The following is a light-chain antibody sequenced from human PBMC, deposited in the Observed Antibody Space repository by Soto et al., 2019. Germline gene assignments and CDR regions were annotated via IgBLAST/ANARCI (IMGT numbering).Light chain of an antibody. V-gene: IGKV3-20*01. CDR2: GAS. CDR3: QQYNKSPLT. J-gene: IGKJ4*01. Sequence: EIVLTQSPGTLSLSPGERATLSCRASPSVSGSNLAWYQQKPGQAPRLVIYGASSRATGIPDRFSGSGSGTEFTLTISSLQSEDFAVYYCQQYNKSPLTFGGGTKV. CDR1: PSVSGSN.